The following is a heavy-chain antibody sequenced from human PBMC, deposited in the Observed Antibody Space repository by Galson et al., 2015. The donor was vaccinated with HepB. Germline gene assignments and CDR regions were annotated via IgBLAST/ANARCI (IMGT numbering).Heavy chain of an antibody. D-gene: IGHD2-2*01. CDR1: GFTFSSYT. CDR3: VRGAPGDCSSTSCALMDV. Sequence: LRLSCAASGFTFSSYTMSWVRQAPGKGLEWVSTIFRSGIFLSGGSTYYADSVKGRFTISRDDSKNTMYLQTNSLRAEDTAVYFCVRGAPGDCSSTSCALMDVWGQGTTVTVSS. CDR2: IFRSGIFLSGGST. J-gene: IGHJ6*02. V-gene: IGHV3-23*01.